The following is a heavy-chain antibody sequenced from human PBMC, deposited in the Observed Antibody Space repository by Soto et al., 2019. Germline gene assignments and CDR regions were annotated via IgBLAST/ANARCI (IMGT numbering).Heavy chain of an antibody. J-gene: IGHJ5*02. Sequence: SETRSLTCTVSGGSISSGDYYWSWIRQPPGKGLEWIGYIYYSGSTYYNPSLKSRVTISVDTSKNQFSLKLSSVTAADTAVYYCARGAWLLSYDTNWFDPWGQGTLVTVSS. D-gene: IGHD3-22*01. CDR2: IYYSGST. V-gene: IGHV4-30-4*01. CDR3: ARGAWLLSYDTNWFDP. CDR1: GGSISSGDYY.